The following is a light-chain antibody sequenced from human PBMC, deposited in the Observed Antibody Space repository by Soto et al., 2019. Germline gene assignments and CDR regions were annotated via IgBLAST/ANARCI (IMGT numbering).Light chain of an antibody. CDR1: QSISSY. Sequence: DIQMTQSPSSLSASVGDRVTITCRASQSISSYLNWYQQKPGKAPKLLIYAASSLQSGVPSRFSGSGSRTDFTLTIRSLQPEDFATYYCQQSYSTAWTFGQGTKVEIK. CDR2: AAS. J-gene: IGKJ1*01. CDR3: QQSYSTAWT. V-gene: IGKV1-39*01.